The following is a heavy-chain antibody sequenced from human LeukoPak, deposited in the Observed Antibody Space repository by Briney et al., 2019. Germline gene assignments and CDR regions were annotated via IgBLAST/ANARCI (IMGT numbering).Heavy chain of an antibody. Sequence: GRSLRLSCATSGFTFSSYVMQWVRQAPGKGLEWVAVISYDGRNKYYADSVKGRFTISRDNSKNTLYLQMNSLRAEDTAVYYCGKDKWPTVTTSWVGYWGQGTLVTVSS. CDR1: GFTFSSYV. J-gene: IGHJ4*02. CDR3: GKDKWPTVTTSWVGY. D-gene: IGHD4-17*01. CDR2: ISYDGRNK. V-gene: IGHV3-30*18.